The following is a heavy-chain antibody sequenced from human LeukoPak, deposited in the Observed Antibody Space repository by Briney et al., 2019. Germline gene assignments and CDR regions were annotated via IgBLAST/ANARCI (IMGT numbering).Heavy chain of an antibody. CDR2: IYHSGST. J-gene: IGHJ5*02. CDR3: ATGDFWSGYYPPSWFDP. CDR1: GYSISSGYY. D-gene: IGHD3-3*01. V-gene: IGHV4-38-2*01. Sequence: SETLSLTCAVSGYSISSGYYWGWIRQPPGKGLEWIGSIYHSGSTYYNPSLKSRVTISVDTSKNQFSLKLSSVTAADTAVYYCATGDFWSGYYPPSWFDPWGQGTLVTVSS.